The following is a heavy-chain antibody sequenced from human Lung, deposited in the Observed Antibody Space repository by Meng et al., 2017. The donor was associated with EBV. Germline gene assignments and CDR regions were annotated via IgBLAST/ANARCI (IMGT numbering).Heavy chain of an antibody. D-gene: IGHD3-10*01. CDR1: GGSVISGGYY. CDR3: ANAGRFGESLGDY. J-gene: IGHJ4*02. Sequence: QLQESGPGRVQPSQTLSLTCTVSGGSVISGGYYWSWIRQQPGKGLEWIGYIYYTGSSFYNPSLKSRVTISVDTSKNQFFLNLSSVTAADTAVYYCANAGRFGESLGDYWGQGILVTVSS. V-gene: IGHV4-31*03. CDR2: IYYTGSS.